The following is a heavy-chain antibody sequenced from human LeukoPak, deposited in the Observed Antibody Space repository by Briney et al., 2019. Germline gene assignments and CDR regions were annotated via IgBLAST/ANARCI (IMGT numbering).Heavy chain of an antibody. V-gene: IGHV3-73*01. J-gene: IGHJ4*02. CDR2: IRSKANSYAS. CDR1: GFTFSGSA. Sequence: GGSLKLSCAASGFTFSGSAMHWVRQASGKGLEWVGRIRSKANSYASAYSASAKGRFTISRDDSKNTAYLQMNSLKTEDTAVYYCTSFLGDPRIGCYGGNYGPGGVWGQGTLVTVAS. D-gene: IGHD4-23*01. CDR3: TSFLGDPRIGCYGGNYGPGGV.